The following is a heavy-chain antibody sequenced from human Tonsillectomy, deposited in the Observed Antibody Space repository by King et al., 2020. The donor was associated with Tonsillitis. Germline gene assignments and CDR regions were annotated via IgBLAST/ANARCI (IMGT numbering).Heavy chain of an antibody. CDR1: GGSISSFY. J-gene: IGHJ3*02. D-gene: IGHD6-19*01. CDR3: ARHLYNSGWTIHI. Sequence: QLQESGPGLVKPSETLSLTCTVSGGSISSFYLSWVRQPPGKGLEWIGYVYHSGNTYYNPSPKSPVTMSVDKSKNQFSLNLSSVTAADTAVYYCARHLYNSGWTIHIWGQGTMVTVSS. V-gene: IGHV4-59*08. CDR2: VYHSGNT.